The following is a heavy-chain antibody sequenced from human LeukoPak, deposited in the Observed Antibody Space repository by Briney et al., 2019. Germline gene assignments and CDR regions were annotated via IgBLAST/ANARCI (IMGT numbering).Heavy chain of an antibody. CDR2: IIPIFGTA. J-gene: IGHJ6*03. Sequence: ASVKVSCKASGGTFSSYAISWVRQAPGQGLEWMGGIIPIFGTANYAQKFQGRVTITADESTSTAYMELSSLRSEDTAVYYCAREKVNTAMVTSPRKNYYYMDVWGKGTTVTVSS. CDR1: GGTFSSYA. CDR3: AREKVNTAMVTSPRKNYYYMDV. D-gene: IGHD5-18*01. V-gene: IGHV1-69*13.